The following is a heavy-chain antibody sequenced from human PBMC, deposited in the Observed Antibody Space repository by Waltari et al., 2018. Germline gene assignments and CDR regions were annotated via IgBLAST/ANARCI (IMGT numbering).Heavy chain of an antibody. J-gene: IGHJ3*02. CDR3: AGGTGNYYDGFDI. Sequence: ERQLVESGGGSVQPGGSLRLSCQASGFTFGSYEMKWVRQAPGKGLEWVSYISDSGTIIYYGDSVKGRFTISRDNAKKSLYLQMNSLRADDTAIYYCAGGTGNYYDGFDIWGQGTMVMVSS. CDR2: ISDSGTII. D-gene: IGHD3-22*01. V-gene: IGHV3-48*03. CDR1: GFTFGSYE.